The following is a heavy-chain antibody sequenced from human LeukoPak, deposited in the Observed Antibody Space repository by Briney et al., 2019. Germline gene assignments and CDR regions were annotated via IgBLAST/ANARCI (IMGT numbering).Heavy chain of an antibody. J-gene: IGHJ4*02. CDR3: ASRAYYDSSGLDY. CDR1: GGSIRNYY. Sequence: SETLSLTCSVSGGSIRNYYWTWIRQPPGKGLEGFGHVSNSGSTKYNPSLKSRVTISIDTSKKHFSLKLSSVTAADTAVYYCASRAYYDSSGLDYWGQGILVTISS. CDR2: VSNSGST. D-gene: IGHD3-22*01. V-gene: IGHV4-59*08.